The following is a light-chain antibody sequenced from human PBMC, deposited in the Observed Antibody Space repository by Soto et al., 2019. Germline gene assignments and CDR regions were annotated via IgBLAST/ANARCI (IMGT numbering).Light chain of an antibody. Sequence: SYELTQPLSVSVALGQTARITCGRKYIGSKNVHWYQQKPGQAPVLVIYRDSNRPSGIPERFSGSNSGNTATLTISRAQAGDEADYYCATWDGSLPGEVFGGGTKLTVL. CDR1: YIGSKN. J-gene: IGLJ2*01. V-gene: IGLV3-9*01. CDR2: RDS. CDR3: ATWDGSLPGEV.